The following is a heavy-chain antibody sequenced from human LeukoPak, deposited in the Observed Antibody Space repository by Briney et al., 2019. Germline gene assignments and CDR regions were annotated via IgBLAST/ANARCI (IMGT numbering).Heavy chain of an antibody. V-gene: IGHV1-8*01. D-gene: IGHD2-15*01. J-gene: IGHJ4*02. CDR1: GYTFTSYD. Sequence: ASVQVSCKASGYTFTSYDITWVRQATGQGLEWVGWMNSNSGNTGYAQKFKGRVTMTRNTSIRTAYMELSSLRSEEQAVYYCAREPRYCSGGSCYSVYYFDYWGQGTLVTVSS. CDR3: AREPRYCSGGSCYSVYYFDY. CDR2: MNSNSGNT.